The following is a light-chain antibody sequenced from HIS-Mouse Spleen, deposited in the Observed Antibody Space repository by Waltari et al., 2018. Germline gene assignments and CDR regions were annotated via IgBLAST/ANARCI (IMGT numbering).Light chain of an antibody. Sequence: QSALTQPASVSGSPGQSITISCTGTSSDVGSYNLVSWYQQHPGKAPKLMIYEGSKRPSRVSTRFSGSKSGNRASLTISGPQAEDEADYYCCSYAGSSTSVVFGGGTKLTVL. J-gene: IGLJ2*01. CDR2: EGS. CDR3: CSYAGSSTSVV. V-gene: IGLV2-23*01. CDR1: SSDVGSYNL.